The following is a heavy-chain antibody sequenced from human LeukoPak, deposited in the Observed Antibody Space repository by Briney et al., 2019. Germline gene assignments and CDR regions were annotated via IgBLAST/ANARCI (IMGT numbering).Heavy chain of an antibody. CDR2: ISYDGSNK. CDR1: GFTFSSYA. J-gene: IGHJ4*02. D-gene: IGHD2-2*01. Sequence: PGRSLRLSCAASGFTFSSYAMHWVRQAPGKGLEWVAVISYDGSNKYYADSVKGRFTISRDNSKNSLYLQMNSLRAEDTAVYYCARKKCSSTSCYPIDYWGQGTLVTVSS. CDR3: ARKKCSSTSCYPIDY. V-gene: IGHV3-30-3*01.